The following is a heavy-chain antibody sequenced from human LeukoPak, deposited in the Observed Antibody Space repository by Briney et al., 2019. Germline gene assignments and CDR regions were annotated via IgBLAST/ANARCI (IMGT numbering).Heavy chain of an antibody. D-gene: IGHD1-26*01. CDR3: ARGEGGSYPYYYYYYGMDV. J-gene: IGHJ6*02. CDR2: INHSGST. CDR1: GFTFSNHA. Sequence: GSLRLSCAASGFTFSNHAMSWVRQAPGKGLEWIGEINHSGSTNYNPSLKSRVTISVDTSKNQFSLKLSSVTAADTAVYYCARGEGGSYPYYYYYYGMDVWGQGTTVTVSS. V-gene: IGHV4-34*01.